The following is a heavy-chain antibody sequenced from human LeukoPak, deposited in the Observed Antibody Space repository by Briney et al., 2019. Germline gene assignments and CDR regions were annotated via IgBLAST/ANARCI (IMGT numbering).Heavy chain of an antibody. CDR2: IAGSDTTT. CDR3: TPLVYHLDS. CDR1: GFAFSAYE. Sequence: GGSLRLSCAASGFAFSAYEMNWVRQAPGKGLEWVSYIAGSDTTTYYADSVRGRFTISRDNAKSSRYLQMNSLRAEDTALYYCTPLVYHLDSWGEGTLVTASP. D-gene: IGHD3-16*02. J-gene: IGHJ4*02. V-gene: IGHV3-48*03.